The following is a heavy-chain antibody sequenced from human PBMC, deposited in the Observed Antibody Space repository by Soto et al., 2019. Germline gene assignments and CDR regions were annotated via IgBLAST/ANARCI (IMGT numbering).Heavy chain of an antibody. V-gene: IGHV5-51*01. CDR1: GYTFSNFW. CDR3: ARSPRSSPYFEY. CDR2: IYPGDSET. Sequence: GESLQISCQCSGYTFSNFWIAWVRQLPGKGLEYMGIIYPGDSETRYSPSFHGKVTISADRSIGTAYLQWSSLEASDSAFYFCARSPRSSPYFEYWGEGALVTVSS. D-gene: IGHD6-13*01. J-gene: IGHJ4*02.